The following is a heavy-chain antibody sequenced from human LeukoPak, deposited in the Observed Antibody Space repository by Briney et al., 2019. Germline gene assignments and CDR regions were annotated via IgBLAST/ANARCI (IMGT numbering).Heavy chain of an antibody. CDR1: GGSISSHY. J-gene: IGHJ4*02. Sequence: SETLSLTCIVSGGSISSHYWSWIRQPPGKGLEWIGYIYYSGSTNYNPSLKSRVTISVDTSKNQFSLKLSSVTAADTAVYYCARDSCSGGSCYSDYWGQGTLVTVCS. CDR2: IYYSGST. CDR3: ARDSCSGGSCYSDY. V-gene: IGHV4-59*11. D-gene: IGHD2-15*01.